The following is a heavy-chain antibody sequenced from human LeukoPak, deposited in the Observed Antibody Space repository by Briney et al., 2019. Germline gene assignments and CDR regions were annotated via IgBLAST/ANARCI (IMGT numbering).Heavy chain of an antibody. CDR1: GFTFSSYA. CDR2: ISGSGGST. V-gene: IGHV3-23*01. CDR3: ARGGYSYGYFDY. Sequence: GGSLRLSCAASGFTFSSYAMSWVRQAPGKGLEWVSAISGSGGSTYYADSVKGRFTISRDNSKNTLYLQMNSLRAEDTAVYYCARGGYSYGYFDYWGQGTLVTVSS. D-gene: IGHD5-18*01. J-gene: IGHJ4*02.